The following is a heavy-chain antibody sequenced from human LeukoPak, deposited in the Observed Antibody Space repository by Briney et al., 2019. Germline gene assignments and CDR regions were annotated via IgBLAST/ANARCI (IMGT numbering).Heavy chain of an antibody. V-gene: IGHV3-74*01. J-gene: IGHJ4*02. D-gene: IGHD6-19*01. CDR1: GVTFSKFW. CDR2: INTDGTVT. Sequence: GSLRLSSAASGVTFSKFWMRWVRQAPGKGRESVSRINTDGTVTTYAESLKGRFTVSRDNADNTMFLQMNSVRDEDTAVYYCATKQWLAPPPDSWGQGTPVTVSS. CDR3: ATKQWLAPPPDS.